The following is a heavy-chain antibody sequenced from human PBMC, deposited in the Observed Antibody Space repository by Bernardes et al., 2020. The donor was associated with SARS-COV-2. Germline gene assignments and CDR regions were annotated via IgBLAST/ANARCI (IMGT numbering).Heavy chain of an antibody. J-gene: IGHJ4*02. CDR1: GFIFSSYW. CDR3: ARDTRGLFDY. D-gene: IGHD2-2*01. Sequence: GGSLRLSCAASGFIFSSYWMSWVRQGPGKGLEWVANIKQDGGEKNYVDSVKGRFTISRDNAKNSLYLQMNNLRADDTAVYYCARDTRGLFDYWGQGTLVTVSS. CDR2: IKQDGGEK. V-gene: IGHV3-7*04.